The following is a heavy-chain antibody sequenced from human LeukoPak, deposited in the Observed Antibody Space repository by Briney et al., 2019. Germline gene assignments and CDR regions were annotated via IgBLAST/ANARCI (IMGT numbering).Heavy chain of an antibody. Sequence: GGSLRLSCAASGFTFSSYGMHWVRQAPGKGLEWVAFIRYDGSNKYYADSVKGRFTISRDNSKNTLYLQMNSLRAEDTAVYSCAKDRAARPSPPELTWGQGTLVTVSS. CDR1: GFTFSSYG. V-gene: IGHV3-30*02. CDR2: IRYDGSNK. CDR3: AKDRAARPSPPELT. J-gene: IGHJ5*02. D-gene: IGHD6-6*01.